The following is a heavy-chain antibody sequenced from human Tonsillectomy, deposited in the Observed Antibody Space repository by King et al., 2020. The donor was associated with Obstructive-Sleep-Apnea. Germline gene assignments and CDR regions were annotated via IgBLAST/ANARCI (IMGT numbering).Heavy chain of an antibody. CDR1: GGSFSGYY. V-gene: IGHV4-34*01. D-gene: IGHD2-2*01. J-gene: IGHJ5*02. CDR2: INHSGST. CDR3: ARGPHSTSSWFDP. Sequence: VQLQQWGAGLLKPSETLSLTCAVSGGSFSGYYWSWIRQPPGKGLEWIGEINHSGSTNYNPSLKSRVTISVDTSKNQFSLKLSSVTAADTAVYYCARGPHSTSSWFDPWGQGTLVTVSS.